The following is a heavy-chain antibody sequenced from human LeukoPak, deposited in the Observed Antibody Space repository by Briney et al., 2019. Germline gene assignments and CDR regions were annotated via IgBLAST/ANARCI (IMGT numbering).Heavy chain of an antibody. V-gene: IGHV3-30*18. J-gene: IGHJ4*02. CDR1: KFTFSHYG. CDR3: VKEYHSRGFGAYFDY. D-gene: IGHD3-3*01. CDR2: ISSDGSIK. Sequence: GGSLRLSCTAPKFTFSHYGMQWVRQAPGKGLEWVAVISSDGSIKVYADSVKGRFTLSRDNSINTVDLQMNSLRAEDTAVYYCVKEYHSRGFGAYFDYWGQGTLVTVSS.